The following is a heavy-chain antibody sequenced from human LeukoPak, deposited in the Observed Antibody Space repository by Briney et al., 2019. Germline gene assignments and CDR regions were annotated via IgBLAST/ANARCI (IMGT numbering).Heavy chain of an antibody. J-gene: IGHJ4*02. CDR1: GFTFSSYA. CDR3: ARDLYSGGYPFGY. Sequence: GGSLRLSCAASGFTFSSYAMHWVRQAPGKGLEWVAVISYDGSNKYYADSVKGRFTISRDNSKNTLYLQMNSLRAEDTAVYYCARDLYSGGYPFGYWGQGTLVTVSS. CDR2: ISYDGSNK. D-gene: IGHD1-26*01. V-gene: IGHV3-30-3*01.